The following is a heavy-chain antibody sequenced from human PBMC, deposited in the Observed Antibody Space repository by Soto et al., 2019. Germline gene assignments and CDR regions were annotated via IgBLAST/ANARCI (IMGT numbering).Heavy chain of an antibody. V-gene: IGHV4-30-2*01. CDR2: IYHSGST. D-gene: IGHD6-19*01. CDR1: GGSISSGGSS. Sequence: TLSLTCAVSGGSISSGGSSWSWIRQPPGKGLEWIGYIYHSGSTYYNPSLKSRVTISIDRSKNQFSLKLSSVTAADTAVYYCARAGDSSGPVALGYWGQGTLVTVSS. CDR3: ARAGDSSGPVALGY. J-gene: IGHJ4*02.